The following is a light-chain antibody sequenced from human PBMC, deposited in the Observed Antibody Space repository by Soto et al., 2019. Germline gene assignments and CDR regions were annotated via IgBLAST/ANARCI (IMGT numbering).Light chain of an antibody. CDR3: QQSDSTPLS. CDR2: AAS. V-gene: IGKV1-39*01. Sequence: DIQMTQSPSSLSASVGDRVTITCRASQSISRFLNWYQQKPGKAPKLLIYAASSLQSGVPSRFSGSGSGTDFTLTISSLQPEEFATYYCQQSDSTPLSFGGGTKVEIK. J-gene: IGKJ4*01. CDR1: QSISRF.